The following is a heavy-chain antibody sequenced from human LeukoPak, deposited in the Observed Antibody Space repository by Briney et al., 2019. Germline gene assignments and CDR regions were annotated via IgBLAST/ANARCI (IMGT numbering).Heavy chain of an antibody. CDR2: ISDEGHQK. CDR3: ARPSGSYYYDAFDI. Sequence: GGSLRLSCAASGFTFSDYAMHWVRQGPGKGLEWVAVISDEGHQKYYGDSVKGRFTISRDNPKNTLYLQMNSLRAEDTAVYYCARPSGSYYYDAFDIWGQGTMVTVSS. CDR1: GFTFSDYA. V-gene: IGHV3-30-3*01. D-gene: IGHD1-26*01. J-gene: IGHJ3*02.